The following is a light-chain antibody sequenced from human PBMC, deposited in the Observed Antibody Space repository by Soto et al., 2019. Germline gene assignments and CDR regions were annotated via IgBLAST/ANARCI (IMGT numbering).Light chain of an antibody. CDR1: QSVSSRN. J-gene: IGKJ1*01. CDR3: QQYGSSPGT. CDR2: GAS. V-gene: IGKV3-20*01. Sequence: EIVLTQSPGTLSLSPGERATLSCRASQSVSSRNLAWYQQKPGQAPRLLIYGASSRATGIPDRFSGSGSGTDFTLTISRLEPEDFAVYYCQQYGSSPGTFGQGTKVEIK.